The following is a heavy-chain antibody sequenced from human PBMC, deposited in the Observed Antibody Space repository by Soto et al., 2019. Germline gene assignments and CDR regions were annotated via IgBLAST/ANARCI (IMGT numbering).Heavy chain of an antibody. D-gene: IGHD1-26*01. Sequence: GGSLRLSCAASGVTVSSYGMHWVRQAPGKGLEWVANIKQDGSEKYYVDSVKGRFTISRDNARNSLFLEMKSLRSEDTAVYSCVRDRSGSYLEGFDYWGQGTLVTVSS. CDR3: VRDRSGSYLEGFDY. V-gene: IGHV3-7*01. CDR2: IKQDGSEK. CDR1: GVTVSSYG. J-gene: IGHJ4*02.